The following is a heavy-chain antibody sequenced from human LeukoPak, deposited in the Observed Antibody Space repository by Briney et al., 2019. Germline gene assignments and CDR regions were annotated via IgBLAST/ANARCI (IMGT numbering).Heavy chain of an antibody. J-gene: IGHJ3*02. CDR3: AILEMELSSQIRVAFDI. CDR1: GYTFTSYD. CDR2: MNPNSGNT. Sequence: ASVKVSCKASGYTFTSYDINWVRQATGQGLEWMGWMNPNSGNTGYAQKFQGRVTMTRNTSISTAYMELSSLRSEDTAIYYCAILEMELSSQIRVAFDIWGQGTMVTVSS. D-gene: IGHD3-16*02. V-gene: IGHV1-8*01.